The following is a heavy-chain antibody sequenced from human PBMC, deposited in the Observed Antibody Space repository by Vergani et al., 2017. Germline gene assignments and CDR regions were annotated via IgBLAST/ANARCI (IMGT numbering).Heavy chain of an antibody. D-gene: IGHD5-12*01. CDR1: GFTFSDFS. Sequence: EVQLLESGGDLVQPGGSLRLSCAASGFTFSDFSMSWVRQAPGKGLEWVAYIGSSGPYINYADSVKGRFIISRDNTNNSLFLQLRSLRAEDAAVYYCATDFTSGGCPYNYGMDVWGQGATVTVSS. V-gene: IGHV3-21*06. CDR3: ATDFTSGGCPYNYGMDV. J-gene: IGHJ6*02. CDR2: IGSSGPYI.